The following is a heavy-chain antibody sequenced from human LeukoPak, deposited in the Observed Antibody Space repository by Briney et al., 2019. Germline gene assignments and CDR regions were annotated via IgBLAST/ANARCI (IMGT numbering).Heavy chain of an antibody. CDR2: IYYSGSA. J-gene: IGHJ4*02. CDR3: ARGTSIVVPHFDY. D-gene: IGHD2-15*01. V-gene: IGHV4-31*03. CDR1: GGSISHGDYH. Sequence: SETLSLTCTVSGGSISHGDYHWSWIRQHPGKGLEWIGYIYYSGSAYYNPSLKSRLTISVDTSKNQFSLKLSSVTAADTAVYYCARGTSIVVPHFDYWGQGTLVTVSS.